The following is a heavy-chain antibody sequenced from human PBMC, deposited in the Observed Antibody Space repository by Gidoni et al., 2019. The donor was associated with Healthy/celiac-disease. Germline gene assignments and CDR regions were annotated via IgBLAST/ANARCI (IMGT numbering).Heavy chain of an antibody. V-gene: IGHV4-38-2*02. CDR1: GYSLSSGSY. D-gene: IGHD3-16*02. CDR2: IYHSGST. J-gene: IGHJ4*02. CDR3: AREGGSSTSRNQGVWGSYRPL. Sequence: QVQLQESGPGLVKPSETLSLTCTVSGYSLSSGSYWGWIRQPPGKGREWIGSIYHSGSTYYNPSLKSRVTISVDTSKNQFSLKLSSVTAADTAVYYCAREGGSSTSRNQGVWGSYRPLWGQGTLVTVSS.